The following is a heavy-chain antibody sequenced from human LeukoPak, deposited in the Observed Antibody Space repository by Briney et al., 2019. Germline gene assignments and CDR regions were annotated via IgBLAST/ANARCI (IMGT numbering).Heavy chain of an antibody. CDR1: GGSISSGGYY. V-gene: IGHV4-31*03. CDR2: IYYSGST. CDR3: AIKSATVPNWFDP. J-gene: IGHJ5*02. D-gene: IGHD2-15*01. Sequence: SETLSLTCTVSGGSISSGGYYWSWIRQHPGKGLEWIGYIYYSGSTYYNPSLKSRVTISVDTSKNQFSLKLSSVTAADTAAYYCAIKSATVPNWFDPWGQGTLVTVSS.